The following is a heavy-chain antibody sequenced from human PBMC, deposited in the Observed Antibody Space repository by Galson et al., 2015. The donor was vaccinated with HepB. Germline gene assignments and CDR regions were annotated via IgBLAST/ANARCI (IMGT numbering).Heavy chain of an antibody. CDR3: ARGYYYDSSGYYHY. D-gene: IGHD3-22*01. Sequence: LSLTCAVYGGSFSDYYWSWIRQPPGKGLEWIGDINHSGSTNYNPSLKSRVTISVDTSKNQFSLKLSSVTAADTAVYYCARGYYYDSSGYYHYWGQGTLVTVSS. V-gene: IGHV4-34*01. CDR1: GGSFSDYY. CDR2: INHSGST. J-gene: IGHJ4*02.